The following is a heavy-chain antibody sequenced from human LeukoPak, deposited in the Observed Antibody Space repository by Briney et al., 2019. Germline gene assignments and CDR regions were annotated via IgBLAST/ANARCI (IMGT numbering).Heavy chain of an antibody. Sequence: GGSLRLSCAAAGFTFSSYWMHWVRQAPGKGLVWVSRIETDGSSTNYADSVKGRFTVSRDNAKNTLYLQMNSLRAEDTAVYYCARDPSAVTGYFDYWGQGTLVTVSS. J-gene: IGHJ4*02. CDR1: GFTFSSYW. V-gene: IGHV3-74*01. CDR2: IETDGSST. CDR3: ARDPSAVTGYFDY. D-gene: IGHD6-19*01.